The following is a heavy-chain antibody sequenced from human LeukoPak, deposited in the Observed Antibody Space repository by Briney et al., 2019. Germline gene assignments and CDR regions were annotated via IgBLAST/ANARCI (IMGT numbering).Heavy chain of an antibody. CDR2: MTPNSGNT. CDR1: GYTFTSYD. Sequence: GASVKVSCKASGYTFTSYDINWLRQATGQGLEWMGWMTPNSGNTGYAQKFQGRVTMTRDTSTSTVYMELSSLRSEDTAVYYCARERGSYGLNVNYYYYYGMDVWGQGTTVTVSS. J-gene: IGHJ6*02. CDR3: ARERGSYGLNVNYYYYYGMDV. V-gene: IGHV1-8*01. D-gene: IGHD3-10*01.